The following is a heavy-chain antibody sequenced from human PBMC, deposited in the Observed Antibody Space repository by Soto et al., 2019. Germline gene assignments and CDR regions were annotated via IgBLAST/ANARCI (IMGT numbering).Heavy chain of an antibody. CDR1: GFTFSSSP. J-gene: IGHJ4*02. Sequence: QVQLVESGGGVVQPGRSLRLSCEASGFTFSSSPMHWVRQAPGKGLEWVAVISYDGIIKVYADSVQGRFTISRDISKNSLYLQINILRTEDTAVYYCVRDKIRGPPDYCDDWGQGTLVTVSS. CDR3: VRDKIRGPPDYCDD. CDR2: ISYDGIIK. V-gene: IGHV3-30-3*01.